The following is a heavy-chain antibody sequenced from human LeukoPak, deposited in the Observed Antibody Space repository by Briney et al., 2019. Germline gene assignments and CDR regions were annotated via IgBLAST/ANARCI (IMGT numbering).Heavy chain of an antibody. V-gene: IGHV3-33*01. Sequence: PGKSLRLSCTASGFTFSDYGMHWARQPPGKGLEWVAIIWNDGSNKTYEDSVKGRFTISRDNSKNTLYLQMNSLRAEDTAVYYCARGVDYYENSGTIDYWGQGTLVTVSS. J-gene: IGHJ4*02. D-gene: IGHD3-22*01. CDR3: ARGVDYYENSGTIDY. CDR1: GFTFSDYG. CDR2: IWNDGSNK.